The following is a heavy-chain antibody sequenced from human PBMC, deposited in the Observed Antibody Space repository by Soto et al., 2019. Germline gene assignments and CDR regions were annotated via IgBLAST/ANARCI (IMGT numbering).Heavy chain of an antibody. Sequence: SVKVSCKASGGTFSSYAISWVRQAPGQGLEWMGGIIPIFGTANYAQKFQGRVTITADESTSTAYMELSSLRSEDTAVYYCSCSPPLDVFDIWGQGTMVPVSS. J-gene: IGHJ3*02. CDR2: IIPIFGTA. V-gene: IGHV1-69*13. CDR3: SCSPPLDVFDI. CDR1: GGTFSSYA. D-gene: IGHD2-21*01.